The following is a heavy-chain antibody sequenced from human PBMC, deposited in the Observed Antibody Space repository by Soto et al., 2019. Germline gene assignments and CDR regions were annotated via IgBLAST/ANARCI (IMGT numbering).Heavy chain of an antibody. Sequence: ASVKVSCKASGYTFTGYYMHWVRQAPGQGLEWMGIINPSGGSTSYAQKFQGRVTMTRDTSTSTVYMELSSLRSEDTAVYYCATIAAVPYAIFDYWGQGTLVTVSS. J-gene: IGHJ4*02. CDR2: INPSGGST. V-gene: IGHV1-46*01. CDR1: GYTFTGYY. CDR3: ATIAAVPYAIFDY. D-gene: IGHD6-13*01.